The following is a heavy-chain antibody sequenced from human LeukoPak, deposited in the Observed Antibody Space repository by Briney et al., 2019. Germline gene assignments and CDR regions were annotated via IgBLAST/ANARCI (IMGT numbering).Heavy chain of an antibody. CDR1: GFTFSSYA. J-gene: IGHJ6*03. Sequence: GGSLRLSCAASGFTFSSYAMSWVRQAPGKGLEWVSYITGSSGTIYYADSVKGRFTISRDNAKNSLFLQMNSLRAEDTAVYYCARGEGTSVAARYFYYYMDVWGKGTTVTVSS. CDR3: ARGEGTSVAARYFYYYMDV. V-gene: IGHV3-48*04. D-gene: IGHD6-19*01. CDR2: ITGSSGTI.